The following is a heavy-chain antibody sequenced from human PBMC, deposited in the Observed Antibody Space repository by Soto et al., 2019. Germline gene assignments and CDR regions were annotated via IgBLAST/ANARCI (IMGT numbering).Heavy chain of an antibody. V-gene: IGHV1-69*05. D-gene: IGHD6-19*01. CDR3: ARPPEGAVAAMYYFDY. CDR2: IIPIFGTA. CDR1: GGTFSSYA. Sequence: QVQLVQSGAEVKKPGSSVKVSCKASGGTFSSYAISWVRQAPGQGLEWMGGIIPIFGTANYAQKFQGRVTITXXEXTXXAYMELSSLRSEDTAVYYCARPPEGAVAAMYYFDYWGQGTLVTVSS. J-gene: IGHJ4*02.